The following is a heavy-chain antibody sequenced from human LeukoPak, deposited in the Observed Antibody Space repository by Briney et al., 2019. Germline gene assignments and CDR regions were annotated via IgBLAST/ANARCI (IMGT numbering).Heavy chain of an antibody. J-gene: IGHJ4*02. CDR1: GYTFTGYY. D-gene: IGHD6-6*01. Sequence: ASVKVSCKASGYTFTGYYMHWVRQAPGQGLEWMGRINPNSGGTNYAQKFQGRVTMTRDTSISTAYMELSRLRSDDTAVYYCARDREGYSSSSGPNDYWGQGTLVTVSS. CDR2: INPNSGGT. V-gene: IGHV1-2*06. CDR3: ARDREGYSSSSGPNDY.